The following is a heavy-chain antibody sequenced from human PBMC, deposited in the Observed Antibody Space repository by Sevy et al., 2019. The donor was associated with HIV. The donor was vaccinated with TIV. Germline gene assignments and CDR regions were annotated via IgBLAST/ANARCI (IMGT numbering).Heavy chain of an antibody. D-gene: IGHD5-18*01. CDR3: ARVDGYNPSYYYYMAV. CDR1: GDTISTYA. Sequence: ASVKVSCKVSGDTISTYAIAWVRQAPGHGLEWMGGIIPILGITNYAQKFQDRLTITADRSTRTSYMELRSLKSDDTAIYFCARVDGYNPSYYYYMAVWGKGTTVTVSS. J-gene: IGHJ6*03. CDR2: IIPILGIT. V-gene: IGHV1-69*10.